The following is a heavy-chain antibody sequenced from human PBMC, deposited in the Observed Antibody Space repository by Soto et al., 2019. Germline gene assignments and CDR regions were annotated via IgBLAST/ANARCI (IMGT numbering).Heavy chain of an antibody. V-gene: IGHV4-31*03. CDR3: ARVPDR. CDR2: IYYSGST. D-gene: IGHD2-2*01. Sequence: SETLSLTCTVSGGSIKSGGYFWSWIRQHPVKGLEWIGYIYYSGSTYYNPSLKGRVTISVDRSKNQFSLKLTSVTAADTAVYYCARVPDRWGQGTLVTVSS. CDR1: GGSIKSGGYF. J-gene: IGHJ5*02.